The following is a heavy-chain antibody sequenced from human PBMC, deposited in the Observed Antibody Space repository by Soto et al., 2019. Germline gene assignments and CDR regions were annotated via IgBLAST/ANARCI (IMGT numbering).Heavy chain of an antibody. CDR3: AKYQPMTQPRPYFDY. D-gene: IGHD3-22*01. Sequence: EVQLLESGGDLIQPGGSLRLSCAASGFTFSSYAMSWVRPAPGKGLGWVSAISSTGGSTLYADSVKGRFTISRDNSRNTLYRQMNSLRAEDTAIYYCAKYQPMTQPRPYFDYWGQGTLVTVSS. J-gene: IGHJ4*02. CDR2: ISSTGGST. CDR1: GFTFSSYA. V-gene: IGHV3-23*01.